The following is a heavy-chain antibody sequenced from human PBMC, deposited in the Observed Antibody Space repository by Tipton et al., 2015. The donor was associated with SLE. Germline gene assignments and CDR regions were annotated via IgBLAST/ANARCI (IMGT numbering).Heavy chain of an antibody. J-gene: IGHJ3*02. D-gene: IGHD3-9*01. CDR2: VYYSGSS. Sequence: TLSLTCTVSGGSISSYYWSWIRQHPGKGLEYIGYVYYSGSSYSNPSLKSRVDISVDTSKNQFSLKLTSVTATDTAVYNCARRNYDVLTGYYDAFDIWGQGTMVTVSS. CDR3: ARRNYDVLTGYYDAFDI. V-gene: IGHV4-31*03. CDR1: GGSISSYY.